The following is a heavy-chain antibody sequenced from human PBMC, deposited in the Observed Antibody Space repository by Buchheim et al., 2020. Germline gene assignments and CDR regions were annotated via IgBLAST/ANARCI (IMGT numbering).Heavy chain of an antibody. V-gene: IGHV3-21*01. CDR3: AREGDSSGYYYYYYYGMDV. CDR1: GFTFSSYG. J-gene: IGHJ6*02. CDR2: ISSSSSYI. Sequence: EVQLVESGGGLVKPGGSLRLSCAASGFTFSSYGMNWVRQAPGKGLEWVSSISSSSSYIYYADSVKGRFTISRDNAKNSLYLQMNSLRAEDTAVYYCAREGDSSGYYYYYYYGMDVWGQGTT. D-gene: IGHD3-22*01.